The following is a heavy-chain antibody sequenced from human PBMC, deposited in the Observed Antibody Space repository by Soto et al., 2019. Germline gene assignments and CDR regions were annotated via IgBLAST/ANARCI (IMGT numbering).Heavy chain of an antibody. D-gene: IGHD3-10*01. CDR2: IYYSGST. CDR3: ARDLVRGAHNWFDP. Sequence: PSETLSLTCTVSGGSISSGGYYWSWIRQHPGKGLEWIGYIYYSGSTYYNPSLKSRVTISVDTSKNQFSLKLSSVTAADTVVYYCARDLVRGAHNWFDPWGQGTLVTVSS. V-gene: IGHV4-31*03. CDR1: GGSISSGGYY. J-gene: IGHJ5*02.